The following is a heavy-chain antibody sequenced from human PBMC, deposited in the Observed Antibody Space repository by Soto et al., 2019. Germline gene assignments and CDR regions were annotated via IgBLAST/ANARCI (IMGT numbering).Heavy chain of an antibody. CDR3: ARIVVVPAAATLGMDV. J-gene: IGHJ6*02. CDR2: ISYDGSKK. Sequence: QVQLVESGGGVVQPGRSLRLSCAASGFTFSSYGMHWVRQAPGKGLEWVAVISYDGSKKYYADSVKGRFTISRDNSKNTLYLQMNSLRAEDTAVYYCARIVVVPAAATLGMDVWGQVTTVTVS. V-gene: IGHV3-30*03. CDR1: GFTFSSYG. D-gene: IGHD2-2*01.